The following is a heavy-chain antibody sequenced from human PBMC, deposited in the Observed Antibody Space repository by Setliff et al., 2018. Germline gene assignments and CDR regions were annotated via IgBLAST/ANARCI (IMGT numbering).Heavy chain of an antibody. Sequence: RASVKVSCKASGYTFTGYYMHWVRQAPGQGLEWMGRIIPIFGTANYAQKFQGRVTITADKSTSTAYMELSSLRSEDTAVYYCARVIPYYFDSWGQGTLVTVSS. J-gene: IGHJ4*02. CDR1: GYTFTGYY. CDR2: IIPIFGTA. V-gene: IGHV1-69*06. CDR3: ARVIPYYFDS.